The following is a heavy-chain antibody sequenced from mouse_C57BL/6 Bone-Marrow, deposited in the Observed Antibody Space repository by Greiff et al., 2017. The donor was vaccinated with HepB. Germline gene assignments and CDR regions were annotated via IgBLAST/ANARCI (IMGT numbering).Heavy chain of an antibody. D-gene: IGHD2-3*01. CDR1: GYTFTSYW. J-gene: IGHJ3*01. V-gene: IGHV1-50*01. CDR3: TRGGWLPFAY. CDR2: IDPSDSYT. Sequence: VQLQQPGAELVKPGASVKLSCKASGYTFTSYWMQWVKQRPGQGLEWIGEIDPSDSYTNYNQKFKGKATLTVDTSSSTAYMQISSLTSEDSAVYYCTRGGWLPFAYWGQGTLVTVSA.